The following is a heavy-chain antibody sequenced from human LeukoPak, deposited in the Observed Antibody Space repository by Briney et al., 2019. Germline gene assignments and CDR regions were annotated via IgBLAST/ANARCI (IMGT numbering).Heavy chain of an antibody. J-gene: IGHJ4*02. D-gene: IGHD3-16*01. CDR3: ARDHSYASRGGSFDY. Sequence: GASVKVSCKASGYTFTNYGISWVRQAPGQGLEWMGWISAHNGNTNYTQKLQGRVTMTTDTSTSTAYIELRTLRSDDTAVYYCARDHSYASRGGSFDYWGQGTLVTVSS. V-gene: IGHV1-18*01. CDR2: ISAHNGNT. CDR1: GYTFTNYG.